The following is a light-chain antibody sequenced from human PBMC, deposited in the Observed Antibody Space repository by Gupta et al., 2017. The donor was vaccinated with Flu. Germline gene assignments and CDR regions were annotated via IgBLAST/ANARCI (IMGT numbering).Light chain of an antibody. CDR3: QQYFETPST. Sequence: DIVMTQSPDSLAASLGERATINCKSSQSIYSRANYGNYLAWYQQKPGQPPKLLLYWASTRPSGVPVRFRGYGSGSNFTLTIDSLQAEDVAAYFCQQYFETPSTFGQGTRLDIK. V-gene: IGKV4-1*01. CDR2: WAS. CDR1: QSIYSRANYGNY. J-gene: IGKJ5*01.